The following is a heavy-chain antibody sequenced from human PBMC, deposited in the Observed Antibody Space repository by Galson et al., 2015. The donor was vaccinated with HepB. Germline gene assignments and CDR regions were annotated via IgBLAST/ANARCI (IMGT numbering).Heavy chain of an antibody. CDR2: IYYSGST. CDR1: GGTISSGGYY. D-gene: IGHD3-10*01. J-gene: IGHJ5*02. Sequence: TLSLTCTVSGGTISSGGYYWSWIRQHPGKGLEWIGYIYYSGSTYYNPSLKSRVTISVDTSKNQFSLKLSSVTPADTAVYYCARAAHFVTMVRGAWFDPWCQGTLVTVSS. CDR3: ARAAHFVTMVRGAWFDP. V-gene: IGHV4-31*03.